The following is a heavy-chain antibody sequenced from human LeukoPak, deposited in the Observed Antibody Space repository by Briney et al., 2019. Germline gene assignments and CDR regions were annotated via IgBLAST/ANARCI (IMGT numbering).Heavy chain of an antibody. CDR3: ARGFSSSWYFNWFDP. CDR1: GYSISSGYY. J-gene: IGHJ5*02. CDR2: IYHSGST. D-gene: IGHD6-13*01. Sequence: SETLSLTCSVSGYSISSGYYWGWIRQPPGKGLEWIGNIYHSGSTSYNPSLKSRVTISVDTSKNQFSLKLSSVTAADTAVYYCARGFSSSWYFNWFDPWGQGTLVTVSS. V-gene: IGHV4-38-2*02.